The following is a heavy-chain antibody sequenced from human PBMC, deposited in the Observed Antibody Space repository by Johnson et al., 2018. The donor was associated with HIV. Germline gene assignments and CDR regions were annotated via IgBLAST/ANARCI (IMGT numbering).Heavy chain of an antibody. J-gene: IGHJ3*02. CDR3: PREKLDSSGYYDAFDI. CDR2: ISYDGSTK. D-gene: IGHD3-22*01. Sequence: QVQLVESGGGVVQPGRSLRLSCVASGFTFSSYAMHWVRQAPGKGLEWVAVISYDGSTKDYADSVKGRFPISRDNSKNTLYLQMNSLRAEDTAVYYCPREKLDSSGYYDAFDIWGQGTMVTVSS. CDR1: GFTFSSYA. V-gene: IGHV3-30*04.